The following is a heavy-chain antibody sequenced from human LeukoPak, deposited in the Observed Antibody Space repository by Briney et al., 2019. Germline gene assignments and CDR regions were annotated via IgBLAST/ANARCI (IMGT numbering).Heavy chain of an antibody. V-gene: IGHV3-30-3*01. Sequence: GGSLRLSCAASGFTFSSYAMHWVRQAPGKGLDWVAVISFDGSIKAYADSVKGQFTISRDNSKNTLYLQMNSLRPEDTAVYYCARDLVAGTPDYYAYWSQGTLVTVSS. CDR2: ISFDGSIK. CDR3: ARDLVAGTPDYYAY. D-gene: IGHD6-19*01. J-gene: IGHJ4*02. CDR1: GFTFSSYA.